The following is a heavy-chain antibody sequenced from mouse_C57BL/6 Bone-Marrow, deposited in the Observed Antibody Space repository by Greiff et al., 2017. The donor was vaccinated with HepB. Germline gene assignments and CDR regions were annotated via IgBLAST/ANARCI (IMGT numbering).Heavy chain of an antibody. CDR1: GYSFTGYY. CDR3: ARRLRRGSYYAMDY. J-gene: IGHJ4*01. D-gene: IGHD2-4*01. V-gene: IGHV1-31*01. Sequence: VQLQQSGPELVKPGASVKISCKASGYSFTGYYMHWVKQSHGNILDWIGYIYPYNGVSSYNKKFKGKATLTVDKSSSTAYMELRSLTSEDSAVYYCARRLRRGSYYAMDYWGQGTSVTVSS. CDR2: IYPYNGVS.